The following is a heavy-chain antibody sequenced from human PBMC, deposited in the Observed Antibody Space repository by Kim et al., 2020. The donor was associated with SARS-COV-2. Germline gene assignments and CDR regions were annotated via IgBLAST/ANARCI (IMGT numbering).Heavy chain of an antibody. J-gene: IGHJ4*01. V-gene: IGHV3-9*01. CDR1: GFTFDDYA. D-gene: IGHD3-10*01. CDR2: ISWNSGSI. CDR3: AKALLWFGDLFGNMFDY. Sequence: GGSLRLSCAASGFTFDDYAMHWVRQAPGKGLEWVSGISWNSGSIGYADSVKGRFTISRDNAKNSLYLQMNSLRAEDTALYYCAKALLWFGDLFGNMFDY.